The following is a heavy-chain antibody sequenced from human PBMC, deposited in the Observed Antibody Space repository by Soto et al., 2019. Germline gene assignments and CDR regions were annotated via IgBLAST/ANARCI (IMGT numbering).Heavy chain of an antibody. V-gene: IGHV1-18*04. CDR2: ISAYNGNT. D-gene: IGHD5-12*01. CDR1: GYTFTSYG. J-gene: IGHJ6*02. CDR3: ALRGGSQVYYYGMDV. Sequence: GPSVKVSCKASGYTFTSYGISWVRQAPGQGLEWMGWISAYNGNTNYAQKLQGRVTMTTDTSTSTAYMELRSLRSDDTAVYYCALRGGSQVYYYGMDVWGQGTTVTVSS.